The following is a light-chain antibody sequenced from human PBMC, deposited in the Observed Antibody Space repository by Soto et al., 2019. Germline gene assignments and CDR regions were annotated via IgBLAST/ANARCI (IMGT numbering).Light chain of an antibody. CDR1: QISSGY. J-gene: IGKJ1*01. CDR2: GAS. CDR3: QQYGSSPRT. Sequence: EIVLTQSPGTLSLSPGERATLSCRASQISSGYLAWYQQKPGQAPRLLIYGASSRATGIPDRFSGSGSGTDFTLTISRLEPEDFGVYYCQQYGSSPRTFGQGTKVEIK. V-gene: IGKV3-20*01.